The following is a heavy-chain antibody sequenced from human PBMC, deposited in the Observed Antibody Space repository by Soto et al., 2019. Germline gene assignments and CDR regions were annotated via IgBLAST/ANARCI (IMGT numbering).Heavy chain of an antibody. J-gene: IGHJ6*03. CDR2: ISAYNGNT. D-gene: IGHD3-16*01. V-gene: IGHV1-18*01. CDR3: ARDLGEVSFSYYYYYMDV. Sequence: QVQLVQSGAEVKKPGASVKVSCQASGYTFTSYGISWVRQAPGQGLEWMGWISAYNGNTNYAQKLQGRVTMTTDTSTSTAYMELRSLRSDDTAVYYCARDLGEVSFSYYYYYMDVWGKGTTVTVSS. CDR1: GYTFTSYG.